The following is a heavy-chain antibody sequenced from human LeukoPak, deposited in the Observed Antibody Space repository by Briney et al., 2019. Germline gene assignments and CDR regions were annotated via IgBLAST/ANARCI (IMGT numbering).Heavy chain of an antibody. CDR2: ISSSGSTI. Sequence: GGSLRLSCAASGFTFSDYYMSWIRQAPGKGREWVSYISSSGSTIYYADSVKGRFTISRDNAKNSLYLQMNSLRAEDTAVYYCANNPKLLADAFDIWGQGTMVTVSS. CDR3: ANNPKLLADAFDI. CDR1: GFTFSDYY. J-gene: IGHJ3*02. D-gene: IGHD2-15*01. V-gene: IGHV3-11*01.